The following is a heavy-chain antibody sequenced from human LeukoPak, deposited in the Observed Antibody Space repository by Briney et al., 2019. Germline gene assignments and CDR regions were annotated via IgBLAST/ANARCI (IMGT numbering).Heavy chain of an antibody. D-gene: IGHD3-22*01. CDR1: GYSFTSYW. J-gene: IGHJ4*02. CDR3: ARSQVQYYYDSSGYYYFDY. Sequence: GESLKISCKGSGYSFTSYWIGWVRQMPGKGLEWMGIIYPGDSDTRYSPSFQGQVTISADKSISTAYLQWGSLKASDTAMYYCARSQVQYYYDSSGYYYFDYWGQGTLVTVSS. CDR2: IYPGDSDT. V-gene: IGHV5-51*01.